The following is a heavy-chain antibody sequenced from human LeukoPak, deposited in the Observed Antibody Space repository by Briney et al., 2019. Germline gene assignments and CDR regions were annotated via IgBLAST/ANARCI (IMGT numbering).Heavy chain of an antibody. CDR1: GFTFSSST. Sequence: PGGSLRHSCAASGFTFSSSTMNWVRQAPGKGLEWVSSISSTSTSINYADSVRGRFTISRDNAKNSLYLQMSSLRAEDTAVYYCARSLEVDPWGQKTLVTVSS. CDR3: ARSLEVDP. V-gene: IGHV3-21*01. J-gene: IGHJ5*02. CDR2: ISSTSTSI.